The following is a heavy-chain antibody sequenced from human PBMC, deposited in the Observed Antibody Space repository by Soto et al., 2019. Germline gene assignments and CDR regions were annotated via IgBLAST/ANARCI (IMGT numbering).Heavy chain of an antibody. CDR3: ARAGYSYGSPDY. V-gene: IGHV4-59*01. J-gene: IGHJ4*02. D-gene: IGHD5-18*01. CDR1: GGSISSYY. Sequence: SETLSLTCTVSGGSISSYYWSWIRQPPGKGLEWIGYIYYSGSTNYNPSLKSRVTISVDTSKNQFSLKLSSVTAADTAVYYCARAGYSYGSPDYWGQGTLVTVSS. CDR2: IYYSGST.